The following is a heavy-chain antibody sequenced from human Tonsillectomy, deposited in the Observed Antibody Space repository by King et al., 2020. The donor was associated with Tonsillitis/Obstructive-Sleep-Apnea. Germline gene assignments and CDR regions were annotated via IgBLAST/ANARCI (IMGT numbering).Heavy chain of an antibody. CDR3: ARQTRWPGGLGPLDY. J-gene: IGHJ4*02. Sequence: QLVQSGAEVKKPGESLKISCKGSGYSFTSYWIGWVRQMPEKGLEWMGIIYPGDSDTRYSPSFQGQVTISADKSISTAYLQWSSLKASDTAMYYLARQTRWPGGLGPLDYWGQGTLVTVSS. CDR1: GYSFTSYW. D-gene: IGHD4-23*01. V-gene: IGHV5-51*01. CDR2: IYPGDSDT.